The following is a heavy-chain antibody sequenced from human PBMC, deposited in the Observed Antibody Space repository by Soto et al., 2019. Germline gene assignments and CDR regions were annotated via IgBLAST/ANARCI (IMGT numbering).Heavy chain of an antibody. J-gene: IGHJ6*03. CDR1: GYTFTSYG. CDR3: ARDRRTYYDILTGTYYSYMDV. Sequence: QVQLVQSGAEVKKPGASVKVSCKASGYTFTSYGISWVRQAPGQGLEWMGWISAYNGNTNYAQKLQGRVTMTTDTSTSKAYMELRSLRSDDTAVYYCARDRRTYYDILTGTYYSYMDVWGKGTTVTVSS. V-gene: IGHV1-18*01. CDR2: ISAYNGNT. D-gene: IGHD3-9*01.